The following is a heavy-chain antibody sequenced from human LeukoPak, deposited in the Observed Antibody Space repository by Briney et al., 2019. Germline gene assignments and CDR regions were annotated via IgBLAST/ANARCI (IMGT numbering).Heavy chain of an antibody. CDR3: ARAGYSGYDYFDY. V-gene: IGHV4-39*07. J-gene: IGHJ4*02. D-gene: IGHD5-12*01. Sequence: PSETLSLTCTVSGGSISSSSYYWGWIRQPPGKGLEWIGEINHGGSTNYNPSLKSRVTISVDTSKNQFSLKLSSVTAADTAVYYCARAGYSGYDYFDYWGQGTLVTVSS. CDR1: GGSISSSSYY. CDR2: INHGGST.